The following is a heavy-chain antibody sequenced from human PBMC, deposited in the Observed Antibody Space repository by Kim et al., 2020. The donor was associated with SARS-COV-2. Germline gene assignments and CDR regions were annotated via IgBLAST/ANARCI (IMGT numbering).Heavy chain of an antibody. Sequence: SETLSLTCTVSGGSVSSGSYYWSWIRQPPGKGLEWIGYIYYSGSTNYNPSLKSRVTISVDTSKNQFSLKLSSVTAADTAVYYCAIEAHYGDLNWFDPWGQGTLVTVSS. D-gene: IGHD4-17*01. CDR1: GGSVSSGSYY. J-gene: IGHJ5*02. CDR2: IYYSGST. V-gene: IGHV4-61*01. CDR3: AIEAHYGDLNWFDP.